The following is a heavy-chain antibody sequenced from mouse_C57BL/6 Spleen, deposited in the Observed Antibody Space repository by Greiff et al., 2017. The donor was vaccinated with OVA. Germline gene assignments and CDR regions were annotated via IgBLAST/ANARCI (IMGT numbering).Heavy chain of an antibody. V-gene: IGHV1-59*01. CDR1: GYTFTSYW. D-gene: IGHD2-4*01. Sequence: QVQLQQPGAELVRPGTSVKLSCKASGYTFTSYWMHWVKQRPGQGLEWIGVIDPSDSYTNYNQKFKGKATLTVDTSSSTAYMQLSSLTSEDSAVYYCARRRLRGAMDYGGQGTSVTVSS. J-gene: IGHJ4*01. CDR3: ARRRLRGAMDY. CDR2: IDPSDSYT.